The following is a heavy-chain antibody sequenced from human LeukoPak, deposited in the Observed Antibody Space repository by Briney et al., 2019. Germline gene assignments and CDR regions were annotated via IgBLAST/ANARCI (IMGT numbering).Heavy chain of an antibody. CDR3: ASSVGEIAAAGRRFWFDP. J-gene: IGHJ5*02. D-gene: IGHD6-13*01. CDR2: INAGNGNT. CDR1: GYTFTSYA. Sequence: GASVKVSCKASGYTFTSYAMHWVRQAPGQRLEWMGWINAGNGNTKYSQEFQGRVTITRDTSASTAYMELSSLRSEDTAVYYCASSVGEIAAAGRRFWFDPWGQGTLVTVSS. V-gene: IGHV1-3*03.